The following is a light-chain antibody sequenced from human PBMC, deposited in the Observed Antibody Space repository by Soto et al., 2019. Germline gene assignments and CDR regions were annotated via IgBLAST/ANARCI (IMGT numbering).Light chain of an antibody. CDR1: QSVSTN. Sequence: EIVMTQSPDTLSVSPGERATLSCRASQSVSTNLAWYQQKPGQAPRLLMYGASTRATGIPVRFSGSGSGTEFTLTISSLQSEDFAVYYCQQYNKWPPWTFGQGTKVEIK. CDR3: QQYNKWPPWT. V-gene: IGKV3-15*01. J-gene: IGKJ1*01. CDR2: GAS.